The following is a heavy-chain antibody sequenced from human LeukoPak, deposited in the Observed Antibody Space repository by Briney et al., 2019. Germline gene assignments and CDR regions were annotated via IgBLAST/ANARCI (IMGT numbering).Heavy chain of an antibody. CDR2: IYHTGST. D-gene: IGHD7-27*01. J-gene: IGHJ4*02. CDR1: GGSVSDYY. V-gene: IGHV4-59*02. CDR3: ASRKLGNDY. Sequence: PSETLSLTCTISGGSVSDYYWSWIRQSPGKGLEWIGYIYHTGSTSYSPSLKSRVTISADTTQNQFSLKLSSVTAADTAVYYCASRKLGNDYWGQGTLVTVSS.